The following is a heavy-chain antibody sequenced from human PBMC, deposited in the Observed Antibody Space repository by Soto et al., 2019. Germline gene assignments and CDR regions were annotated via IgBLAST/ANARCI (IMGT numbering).Heavy chain of an antibody. D-gene: IGHD3-3*01. CDR3: ARDENFFTIFRAHSAMDV. Sequence: SVKVSCKASGATFSSYAISWVRQAPGQGLEWMGGIIPIFGTANYAQKFQGRVTITADKSTSTAYMELSSLRSEDTAVYYCARDENFFTIFRAHSAMDVWGQGTTVTVSS. J-gene: IGHJ6*02. V-gene: IGHV1-69*06. CDR1: GATFSSYA. CDR2: IIPIFGTA.